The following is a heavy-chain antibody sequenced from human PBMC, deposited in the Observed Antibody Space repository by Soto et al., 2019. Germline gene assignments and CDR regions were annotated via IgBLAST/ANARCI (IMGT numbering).Heavy chain of an antibody. D-gene: IGHD4-4*01. J-gene: IGHJ6*02. CDR2: VNHSGST. Sequence: SETLSLTCAVYGGSFSGYYWSWIRQPPGKGLEWIGEVNHSGSTNYNPSLKSRVTISVDTSKNQFSLKLSSVTAADTAVYYCARLDTVGPRPYYYYGMDVWGQGTTVTVSS. CDR1: GGSFSGYY. CDR3: ARLDTVGPRPYYYYGMDV. V-gene: IGHV4-34*01.